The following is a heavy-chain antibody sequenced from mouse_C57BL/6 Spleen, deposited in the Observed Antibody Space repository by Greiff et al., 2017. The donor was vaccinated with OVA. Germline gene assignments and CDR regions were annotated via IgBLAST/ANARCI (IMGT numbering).Heavy chain of an antibody. D-gene: IGHD1-1*01. V-gene: IGHV1-74*01. CDR2: IHPSDSDT. CDR1: GYTFTSYW. CDR3: AIGTLLPEDYFDY. Sequence: QVQLKQPGAELVKPGASVKVSCKASGYTFTSYWMHWVKQRPGQGLEWIGRIHPSDSDTNYNQKFKGKATLTVDKSSSTAYMQLSSLTSEDSAVYYCAIGTLLPEDYFDYWGQGTTLTVSS. J-gene: IGHJ2*01.